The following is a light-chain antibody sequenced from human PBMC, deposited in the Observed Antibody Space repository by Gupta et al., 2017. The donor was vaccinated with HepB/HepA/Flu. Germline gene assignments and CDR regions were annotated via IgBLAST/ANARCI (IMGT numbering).Light chain of an antibody. CDR1: ALPKQY. Sequence: SYELTQPPSVSVSPGQTARITCSGDALPKQYAYWYQQKPGQAPVLVIYKDNKRPSGIPERFSGSSSGTTVTLTVSGVQAEEEADYYCQSADSSGTVVFGRGTNRTVL. CDR3: QSADSSGTVV. V-gene: IGLV3-25*02. CDR2: KDN. J-gene: IGLJ2*01.